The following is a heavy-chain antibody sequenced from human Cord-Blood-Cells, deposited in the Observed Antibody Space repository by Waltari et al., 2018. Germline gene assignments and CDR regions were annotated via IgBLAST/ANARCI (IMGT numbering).Heavy chain of an antibody. D-gene: IGHD3-10*01. CDR3: ARSRGGSSSGSWHYFDY. CDR1: GFTVSSNY. CDR2: IYSGGST. V-gene: IGHV3-66*01. Sequence: EVQLVESGGGLVQPGGSLRLSCAASGFTVSSNYMSWVRQAPGKGLEWVSVIYSGGSTYDADSVKGRSTISRDKSKNTLYLQMNSLRAEDTAVYYCARSRGGSSSGSWHYFDYWGQGTLVTVSS. J-gene: IGHJ4*02.